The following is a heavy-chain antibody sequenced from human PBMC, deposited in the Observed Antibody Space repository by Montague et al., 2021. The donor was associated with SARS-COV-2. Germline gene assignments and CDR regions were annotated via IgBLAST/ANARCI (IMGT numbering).Heavy chain of an antibody. CDR3: ARDLAYSYGFYYYGMDV. CDR2: IWYDGSNK. CDR1: GFTFSSYG. D-gene: IGHD5-18*01. J-gene: IGHJ6*02. Sequence: SLRLSCAASGFTFSSYGMHWVRQAPGKGLEWVAVIWYDGSNKYYADSVKGRFTISRDNSKNTLYLQMNSLRAEDTAVYYCARDLAYSYGFYYYGMDVWGQGTTVTASS. V-gene: IGHV3-33*01.